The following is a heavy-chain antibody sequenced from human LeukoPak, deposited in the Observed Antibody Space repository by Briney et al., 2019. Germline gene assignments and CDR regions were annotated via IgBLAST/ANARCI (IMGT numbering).Heavy chain of an antibody. J-gene: IGHJ4*02. CDR3: ARRTDSYGYYPY. D-gene: IGHD5-18*01. V-gene: IGHV4-59*01. CDR1: GGSISPYC. CDR2: VYYSGST. Sequence: TETLSLTCTVSGGSISPYCWSWIRQPPGKGLEWIGYVYYSGSTTYNPSLRSRVTISVDTSKNQFSLKLSSVTAADTAVYYCARRTDSYGYYPYWGQGTLVTVSS.